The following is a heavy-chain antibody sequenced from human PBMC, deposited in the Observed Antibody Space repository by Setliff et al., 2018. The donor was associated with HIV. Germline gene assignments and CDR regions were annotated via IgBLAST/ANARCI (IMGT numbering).Heavy chain of an antibody. V-gene: IGHV4-31*03. J-gene: IGHJ3*01. Sequence: SETLSLTCTVSGASITSRAYYWNWIRQRPGEGPEWIGYIDYSGNAHYSPSLKSRITISVDTSKNQLSLTMTSVTAADTALYYCATADTHGSGTYLPFDCFDFWGQGTVVTVSS. CDR1: GASITSRAYY. CDR3: ATADTHGSGTYLPFDCFDF. D-gene: IGHD3-10*01. CDR2: IDYSGNA.